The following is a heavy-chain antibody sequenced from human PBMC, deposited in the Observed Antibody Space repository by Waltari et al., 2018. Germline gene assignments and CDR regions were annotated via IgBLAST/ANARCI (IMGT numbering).Heavy chain of an antibody. CDR1: GYSIRSGYF. J-gene: IGHJ5*02. V-gene: IGHV4-38-2*01. Sequence: QVQLQESGPGLVKPSETLSLTCAVSGYSIRSGYFWGWIRQPPGKGLEWIGSIYHSGSTYYNPSLKSRVTISVDTSKNQFSLKLSSGTAADTAVYYCARLATVGYWLDPWGQGTLVTVSS. CDR2: IYHSGST. CDR3: ARLATVGYWLDP. D-gene: IGHD2-15*01.